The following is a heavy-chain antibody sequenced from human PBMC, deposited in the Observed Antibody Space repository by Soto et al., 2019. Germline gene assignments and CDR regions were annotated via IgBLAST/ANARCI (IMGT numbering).Heavy chain of an antibody. J-gene: IGHJ3*02. V-gene: IGHV5-51*03. Sequence: EVQLVQSGAEVKKPGESLKISCKGFGYTYPSYWIGWVRQMPGKGLEWMGIIYPADSDTRYSPSFQGQVTISADKSISTAYLQWSSLKASDTAMYYWARRLLLWSVRDAFDIWGQGTMVTVSS. D-gene: IGHD3-10*01. CDR2: IYPADSDT. CDR1: GYTYPSYW. CDR3: ARRLLLWSVRDAFDI.